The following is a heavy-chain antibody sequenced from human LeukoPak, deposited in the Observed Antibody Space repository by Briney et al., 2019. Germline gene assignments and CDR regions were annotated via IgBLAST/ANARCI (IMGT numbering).Heavy chain of an antibody. J-gene: IGHJ3*02. CDR2: ISYSGST. V-gene: IGHV4-59*01. Sequence: SETLSLTCTVSGGPISNYYWSWIRQPPGKGLEWIGYISYSGSTNYNPSLKSRVTISVDTSQNQFSLKLSSVTAADTAVYYCARDLYYYDSSGRGDAFDIWGQGTMVTVSS. CDR1: GGPISNYY. D-gene: IGHD3-22*01. CDR3: ARDLYYYDSSGRGDAFDI.